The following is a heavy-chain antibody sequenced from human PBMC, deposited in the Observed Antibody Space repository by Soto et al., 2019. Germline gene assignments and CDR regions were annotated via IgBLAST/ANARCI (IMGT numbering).Heavy chain of an antibody. CDR3: AKNHGLRVMYYFDY. Sequence: QVQLVESGGGVVQPGRSLRLSCAASGFTFSSYGMHWVRQAPGKGLEWVAVISYDGSNKYYADSVKGRFTISRDNSKNTLYLQMNSLRAEDTAVYYCAKNHGLRVMYYFDYWGQGTLVTVSS. V-gene: IGHV3-30*18. CDR1: GFTFSSYG. D-gene: IGHD4-17*01. J-gene: IGHJ4*02. CDR2: ISYDGSNK.